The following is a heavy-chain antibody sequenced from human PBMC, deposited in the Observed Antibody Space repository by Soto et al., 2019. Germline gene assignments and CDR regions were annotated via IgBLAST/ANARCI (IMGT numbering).Heavy chain of an antibody. Sequence: GGSLRLSCTASGFTFGDYAMSWFRQAPGKGLEWVGFIRSKPYGGATEYAASVKGRFTISRDDSKSIAYLQMNSLETEDTAVYYCARRQYLDYWGQGTLVTVSS. J-gene: IGHJ4*02. V-gene: IGHV3-49*03. CDR3: ARRQYLDY. CDR2: IRSKPYGGAT. CDR1: GFTFGDYA.